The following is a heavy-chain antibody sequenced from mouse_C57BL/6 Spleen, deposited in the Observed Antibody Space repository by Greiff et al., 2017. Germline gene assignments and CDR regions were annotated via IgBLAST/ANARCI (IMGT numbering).Heavy chain of an antibody. CDR3: ARDSYYYGSSSDV. CDR2: ISYDGSN. Sequence: ESGPGLVKPSQSLSLTCSVTGYSITSGYYWNWIRQFPGNKLEWMGYISYDGSNNYNPSLKNRISITRDTSKNQFFLKLNSVTTEDTATYYCARDSYYYGSSSDVWGTGTTVTVSS. CDR1: GYSITSGYY. J-gene: IGHJ1*03. V-gene: IGHV3-6*01. D-gene: IGHD1-1*01.